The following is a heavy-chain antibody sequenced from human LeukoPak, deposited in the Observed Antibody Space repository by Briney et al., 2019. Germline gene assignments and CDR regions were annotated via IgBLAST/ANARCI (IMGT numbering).Heavy chain of an antibody. J-gene: IGHJ5*02. V-gene: IGHV4-34*01. D-gene: IGHD3-10*01. CDR3: ARGVAVLLWFREPYPIHNWFDP. CDR1: GGSFSGYY. CDR2: INHSGST. Sequence: SETLSLTCAVYGGSFSGYYWSWIRQPPGKGLEWIWEINHSGSTNYNPSLKSRGTILVDTSKNQLSLKHGYGIAADTAVYYCARGVAVLLWFREPYPIHNWFDPWSQGTLVTVSS.